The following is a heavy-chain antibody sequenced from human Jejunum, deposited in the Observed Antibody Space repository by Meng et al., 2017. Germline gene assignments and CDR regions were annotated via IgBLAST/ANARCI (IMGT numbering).Heavy chain of an antibody. CDR1: GDSISSSYW. J-gene: IGHJ1*01. D-gene: IGHD2-8*01. Sequence: QVQLQDSGPELVKPWGTLSLTCAVSGDSISSSYWWSWVRQSPGMGLEWIGEIYHSGTTNYNPSLKSRVTLSVDKSKNQFSLNLSSVTAADTAVYFCARDFEALNGVWGQGTLVTVSS. CDR2: IYHSGTT. CDR3: ARDFEALNGV. V-gene: IGHV4-4*02.